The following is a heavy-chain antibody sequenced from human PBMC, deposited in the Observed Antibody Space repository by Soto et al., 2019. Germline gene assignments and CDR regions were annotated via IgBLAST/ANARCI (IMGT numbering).Heavy chain of an antibody. Sequence: SVKVSCKASGGTFSNYAINWVRQAPGQGLEWMGGIIPLFGTANYAQKFQGRVTITADESTSTAYLDLSSLRSEDTAVYYCARPVEMATISRSYLFYWGQGTLVTVSS. J-gene: IGHJ4*02. V-gene: IGHV1-69*13. D-gene: IGHD5-12*01. CDR2: IIPLFGTA. CDR3: ARPVEMATISRSYLFY. CDR1: GGTFSNYA.